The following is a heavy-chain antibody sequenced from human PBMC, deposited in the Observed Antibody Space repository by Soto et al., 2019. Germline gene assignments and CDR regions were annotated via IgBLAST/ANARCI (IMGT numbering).Heavy chain of an antibody. J-gene: IGHJ6*03. CDR2: IIPIFGTA. D-gene: IGHD6-6*01. CDR1: GGTFSSYS. Sequence: ASVKVSCKASGGTFSSYSISWVRQAPGQGLEWMGGIIPIFGTANYAQKFQGRVTITADESTSTAYMELRSLRSDDTAVYYCARDQGYSSSSFKNYYYYYMDVWGKGTTVTVSS. CDR3: ARDQGYSSSSFKNYYYYYMDV. V-gene: IGHV1-69*13.